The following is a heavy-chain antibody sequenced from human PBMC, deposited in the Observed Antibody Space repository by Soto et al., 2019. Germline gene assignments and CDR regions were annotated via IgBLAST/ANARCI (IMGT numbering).Heavy chain of an antibody. D-gene: IGHD5-12*01. Sequence: KSGPRRVNPRQTVTLTCTFSGFALSTSGMCVSWIRQPPGKALEWLARIDWDDDKYYSTSLKTRLTISKDTSKNQVVLTMTNMDPVDTATYYCAPIRGGYDLSYYGMDVCGQGT. J-gene: IGHJ6*02. CDR1: GFALSTSGMC. V-gene: IGHV2-70*11. CDR2: IDWDDDK. CDR3: APIRGGYDLSYYGMDV.